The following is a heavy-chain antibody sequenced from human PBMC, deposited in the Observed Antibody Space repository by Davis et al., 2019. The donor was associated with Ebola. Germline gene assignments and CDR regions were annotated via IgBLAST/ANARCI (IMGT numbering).Heavy chain of an antibody. CDR1: GGSISSYY. V-gene: IGHV4-59*08. CDR2: IYYSGST. Sequence: PSETLSLTCTVSGGSISSYYWSWIRQPPGKGLEWIGYIYYSGSTNYNPFLKSRVTISVDTSKNQFSLKLSSVTAADTAVYYCARHDSNWRDWFDPWGQGTLVTVSS. D-gene: IGHD1-20*01. CDR3: ARHDSNWRDWFDP. J-gene: IGHJ5*02.